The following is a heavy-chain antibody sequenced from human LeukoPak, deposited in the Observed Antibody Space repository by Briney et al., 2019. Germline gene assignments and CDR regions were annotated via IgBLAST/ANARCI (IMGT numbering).Heavy chain of an antibody. Sequence: PGGSLRLSCAASGFTFSSYAMSWVRQAPGKGLEWVSDISDSGGSTFYADSVKGRFTISRDNSKNTLYLQMNSLRAEDTAVYSCAKVATPRGYCSGGCCYCFDYWGQGTLVTVSS. CDR1: GFTFSSYA. J-gene: IGHJ4*02. D-gene: IGHD2-15*01. CDR2: ISDSGGST. CDR3: AKVATPRGYCSGGCCYCFDY. V-gene: IGHV3-23*01.